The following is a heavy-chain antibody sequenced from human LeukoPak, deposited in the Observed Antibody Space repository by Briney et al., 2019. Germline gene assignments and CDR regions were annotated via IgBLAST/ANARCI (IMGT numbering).Heavy chain of an antibody. D-gene: IGHD3-9*01. CDR2: IYYSGST. CDR1: GGSISSGGYY. Sequence: SETLSLTCTVSGGSISSGGYYRSWIRQHPGKGPEWIEYIYYSGSTYYNPSLKSRFTISVDPSKNQFSLKLSSVTAADTAVYYCARDSGYDILTGYSKYFQHWGQGTLVTVSS. CDR3: ARDSGYDILTGYSKYFQH. J-gene: IGHJ1*01. V-gene: IGHV4-31*03.